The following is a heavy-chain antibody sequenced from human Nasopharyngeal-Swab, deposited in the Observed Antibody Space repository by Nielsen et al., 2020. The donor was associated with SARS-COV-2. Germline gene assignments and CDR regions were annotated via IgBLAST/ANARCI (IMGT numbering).Heavy chain of an antibody. Sequence: GESLKISCAASGFTFSNAWMNWVRQAPGKGPEWVSSISSSSSYIYYADSVKGRFTISRDNAKNSLYLQMNSLRAEDTAVYYCARTYYDFWSGYLEEYFQHWGQGTLVTVSS. CDR3: ARTYYDFWSGYLEEYFQH. D-gene: IGHD3-3*01. CDR2: ISSSSSYI. CDR1: GFTFSNAW. V-gene: IGHV3-21*01. J-gene: IGHJ1*01.